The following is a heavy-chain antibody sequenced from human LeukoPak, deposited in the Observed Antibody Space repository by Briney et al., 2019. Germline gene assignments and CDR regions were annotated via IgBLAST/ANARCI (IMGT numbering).Heavy chain of an antibody. CDR1: GCSISSSIYY. J-gene: IGHJ6*03. V-gene: IGHV4-39*01. CDR3: ARHLGFEKSSYYFYFYMDV. CDR2: ISYSGTT. Sequence: SETLSLTCTVSGCSISSSIYYWGWIRQPAGQRLVWIGSISYSGTTYDNPSLGSRATLSINTSKNRFSLRLNSVTAADTAMYYCARHLGFEKSSYYFYFYMDVWGKGTTVTVSS.